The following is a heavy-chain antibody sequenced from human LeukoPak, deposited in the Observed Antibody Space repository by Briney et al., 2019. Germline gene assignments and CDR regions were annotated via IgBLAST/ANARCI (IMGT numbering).Heavy chain of an antibody. Sequence: PSETLSLTCTVSGGSISSSSYYWGWIRQPPGKGLEWIGSIYYSGSTYYNPSLKSRVTISVDTSKNQFSLKLSSVTAADTAVYYCASMTASLDADYWGQGTLVTVSS. CDR2: IYYSGST. V-gene: IGHV4-39*01. J-gene: IGHJ4*02. CDR3: ASMTASLDADY. CDR1: GGSISSSSYY. D-gene: IGHD2-21*02.